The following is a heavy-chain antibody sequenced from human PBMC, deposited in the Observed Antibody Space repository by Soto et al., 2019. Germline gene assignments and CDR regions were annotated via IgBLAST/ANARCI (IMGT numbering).Heavy chain of an antibody. D-gene: IGHD3-22*01. V-gene: IGHV1-69*01. CDR3: ARGRTYYYDSSGYPPFDY. J-gene: IGHJ4*02. Sequence: QVQLVQSGAEVKKPGSSVKVSCKASGGTFSSYAISWVRQAPGQGLEWMGGIIPIFGTANSAQKFQGRVTITADESTSTAYMELSSLRTEDTAVYYCARGRTYYYDSSGYPPFDYWGQGTLVTVSS. CDR1: GGTFSSYA. CDR2: IIPIFGTA.